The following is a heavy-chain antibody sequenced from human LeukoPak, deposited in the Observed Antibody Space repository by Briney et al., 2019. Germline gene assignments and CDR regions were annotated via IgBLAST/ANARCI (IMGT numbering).Heavy chain of an antibody. J-gene: IGHJ4*02. V-gene: IGHV4-61*02. CDR1: GGSISSGSYY. CDR2: MYSSGST. D-gene: IGHD6-19*01. CDR3: ARHRGGRRLVPHYFDY. Sequence: PSETLSLTCTVSGGSISSGSYYWSWIRQPAVKGLEWIGRMYSSGSTNYNPSLKSRVTISVDTSKNQFSLKLSSVTAADTAVYYCARHRGGRRLVPHYFDYWGQGTLVTVSS.